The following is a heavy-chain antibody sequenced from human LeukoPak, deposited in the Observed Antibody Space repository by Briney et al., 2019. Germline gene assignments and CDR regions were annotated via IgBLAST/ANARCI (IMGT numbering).Heavy chain of an antibody. CDR1: GFTFSSYS. V-gene: IGHV3-48*02. D-gene: IGHD6-19*01. CDR2: ISSSSGTI. CDR3: ARDLPPGSSGWYLGY. Sequence: PGGSLRLSCAASGFTFSSYSMNWVRQAPGKGLEWVSYISSSSGTIYYADSVKGRFTISRDNAKNSLYLQMNSLRDEDTAVYYCARDLPPGSSGWYLGYWGQGTLVTVSS. J-gene: IGHJ4*02.